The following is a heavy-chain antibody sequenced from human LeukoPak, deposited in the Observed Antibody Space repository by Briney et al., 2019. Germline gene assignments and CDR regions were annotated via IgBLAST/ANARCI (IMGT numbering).Heavy chain of an antibody. J-gene: IGHJ6*04. CDR1: GFTFGDYA. V-gene: IGHV3-49*04. CDR2: IRSKAYGGTT. CDR3: TRDPGINPGYCSSTSCYYDYYYGMDV. Sequence: GRSLRLSCTASGFTFGDYAMSWVRQAPGKGLEWVGFIRSKAYGGTTEYAASVKGRFTISRDDSKGIAYLQMNSLKTEDTAVYYCTRDPGINPGYCSSTSCYYDYYYGMDVWGKGTTVTVSS. D-gene: IGHD2-2*03.